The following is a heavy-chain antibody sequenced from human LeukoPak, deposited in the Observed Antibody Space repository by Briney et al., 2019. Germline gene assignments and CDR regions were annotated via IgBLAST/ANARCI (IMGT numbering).Heavy chain of an antibody. CDR3: AKDPRTTIFGVVKIAY. J-gene: IGHJ4*02. Sequence: PGRSLRLSCAASGFTFSDYYMSWIRQAPGKGLEWVSYISSSGSTIYYADSVKGRFTISRDNAKNSLYLQMNSLRAEDTAVYYCAKDPRTTIFGVVKIAYRGQGTLVTVSS. CDR1: GFTFSDYY. V-gene: IGHV3-11*01. D-gene: IGHD3-3*01. CDR2: ISSSGSTI.